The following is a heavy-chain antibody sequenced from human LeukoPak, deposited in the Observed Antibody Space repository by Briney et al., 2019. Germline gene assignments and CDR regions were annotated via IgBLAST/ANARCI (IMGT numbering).Heavy chain of an antibody. Sequence: QPGGSLRLSCTASGFTFGIYAMSWVRQAPGRGLEWVSAITSSGDTTFYADSVRGRFTISRDNSKNTLYLQMSSLRSEDTAVFYCAKDRPNYFGSNGHYYRRNGDSWGQGTLVTVSS. CDR1: GFTFGIYA. D-gene: IGHD3-10*01. CDR2: ITSSGDTT. CDR3: AKDRPNYFGSNGHYYRRNGDS. J-gene: IGHJ5*01. V-gene: IGHV3-23*01.